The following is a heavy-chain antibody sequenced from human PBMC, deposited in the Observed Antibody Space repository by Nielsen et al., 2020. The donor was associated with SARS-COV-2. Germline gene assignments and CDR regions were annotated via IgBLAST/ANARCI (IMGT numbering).Heavy chain of an antibody. D-gene: IGHD5-12*01. V-gene: IGHV4-31*03. CDR2: IYFSGRT. CDR3: ARESSGYDHYNYGMDV. Sequence: SETLSLTCTVPGGSISSGGYYWSWIRHHPGKGLEWIGYIYFSGRTCYNPSLKSRVTISVDTSKNQFSLSLRSVTAADTAVYYCARESSGYDHYNYGMDVWGLGTTVTVSS. J-gene: IGHJ6*02. CDR1: GGSISSGGYY.